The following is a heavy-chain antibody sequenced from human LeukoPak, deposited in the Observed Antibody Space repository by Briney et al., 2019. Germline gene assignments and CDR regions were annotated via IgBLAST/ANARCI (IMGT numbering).Heavy chain of an antibody. CDR2: IYYGGNT. Sequence: PSETLSLTCIVSGGSISSSTYYWSWIRQPPGKGLEWIGSIYYGGNTYYNPSLKSRVTISVDTSKNQFSQKLSSVTVADTAVYYCARHSMGGVVILDSWGQGTLVTVSS. CDR3: ARHSMGGVVILDS. CDR1: GGSISSSTYY. V-gene: IGHV4-39*01. D-gene: IGHD3-3*01. J-gene: IGHJ4*02.